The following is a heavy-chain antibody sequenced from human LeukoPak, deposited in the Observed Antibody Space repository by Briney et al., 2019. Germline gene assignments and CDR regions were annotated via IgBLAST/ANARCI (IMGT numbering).Heavy chain of an antibody. Sequence: SETLSLTCTVSGGSISSYYWSWIRQPAGKGLVWIGRIYTSGSTNYNPSLKSRVTMSVDTSKNQFSLKLSSVTAADTAVYYCARDTWQYQLLAGAFDIWGQGTMVTVSS. V-gene: IGHV4-4*07. CDR2: IYTSGST. J-gene: IGHJ3*02. D-gene: IGHD2-2*01. CDR3: ARDTWQYQLLAGAFDI. CDR1: GGSISSYY.